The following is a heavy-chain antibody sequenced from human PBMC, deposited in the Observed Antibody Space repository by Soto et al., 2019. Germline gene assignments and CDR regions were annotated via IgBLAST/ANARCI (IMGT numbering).Heavy chain of an antibody. CDR3: ANGCGRGSGLCGS. D-gene: IGHD5-12*01. J-gene: IGHJ5*02. CDR1: GFTFINYG. Sequence: QVQLVESGGGVVQPGRSLRLSCTASGFTFINYGIHWVRQAPGKGLEWVAVTSHDGSSEYYADSVKGRFTISRYNSKNTVYLPMNSLRTGEPALYYFANGCGRGSGLCGSCGQGTLVTVSS. CDR2: TSHDGSSE. V-gene: IGHV3-30*18.